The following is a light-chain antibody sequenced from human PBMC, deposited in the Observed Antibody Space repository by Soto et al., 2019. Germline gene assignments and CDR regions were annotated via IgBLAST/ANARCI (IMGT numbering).Light chain of an antibody. Sequence: EVVLTQSPVTLSLSPGERATLSCRASQSFRGLLAWYQQKPGQAPRLLIYDAYNRATGIPPRFSGSGSGTDFTLTSSSLEPEDYAVYYCQQRHMWPITFGQGTRLDIK. CDR2: DAY. CDR3: QQRHMWPIT. CDR1: QSFRGL. V-gene: IGKV3-11*01. J-gene: IGKJ5*01.